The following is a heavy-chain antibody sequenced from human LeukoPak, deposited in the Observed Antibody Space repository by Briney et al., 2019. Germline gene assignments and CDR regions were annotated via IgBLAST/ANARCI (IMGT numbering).Heavy chain of an antibody. D-gene: IGHD2-2*01. V-gene: IGHV4-30-4*08. CDR3: ASLYRGNQLLVRRDAFDI. CDR2: IYYSGST. J-gene: IGHJ3*02. Sequence: TLSLTCTVSGGSISSGDYYWSWIRQPPGKGLEWIGYIYYSGSTYYNPSLKSRVTMSVDTSKNQFSLKLSSVTAADTAVYYCASLYRGNQLLVRRDAFDIWGQGTMVTVSS. CDR1: GGSISSGDYY.